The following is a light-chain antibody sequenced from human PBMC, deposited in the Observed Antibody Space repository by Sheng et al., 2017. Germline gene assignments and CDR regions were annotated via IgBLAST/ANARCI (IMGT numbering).Light chain of an antibody. CDR2: DSS. J-gene: IGKJ3*01. Sequence: EIVLTQSPVTLSLSPGERATLSCRASQSVTSYLAWYQQKPGQAPRLLIYDSSNRATGIPDRFSGSGSGTDFTLTISSLEPEDFAVYYCQQRSKWPVTFGPGTKVDIK. V-gene: IGKV3-11*01. CDR3: QQRSKWPVT. CDR1: QSVTSY.